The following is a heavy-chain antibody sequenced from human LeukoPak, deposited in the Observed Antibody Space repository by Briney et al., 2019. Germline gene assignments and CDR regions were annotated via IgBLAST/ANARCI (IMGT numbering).Heavy chain of an antibody. CDR3: AREVVVPAAGRWFDP. CDR2: IYSGGST. CDR1: GFTVSSNY. D-gene: IGHD2-2*01. Sequence: PGGSLRLSCAASGFTVSSNYMSWVRQAPGKELEWVSVIYSGGSTYYADSVKGRFTISRDNSKNTLYLQMNSLRAEDTAVYYCAREVVVPAAGRWFDPWGQGTLVTVSS. J-gene: IGHJ5*02. V-gene: IGHV3-53*01.